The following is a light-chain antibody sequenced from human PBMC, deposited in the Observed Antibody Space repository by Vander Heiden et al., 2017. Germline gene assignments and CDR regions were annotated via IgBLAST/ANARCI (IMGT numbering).Light chain of an antibody. Sequence: DIQLTQSPSTLSASVRDRVTITCRASQSISSWLAWYQQKPGKAPKLLIYKASSLESGVPSRFSGSGSGTEFTLTISSLQPDDFATYYCQQYNSYPPTFGGGTKVEIK. CDR1: QSISSW. CDR2: KAS. CDR3: QQYNSYPPT. V-gene: IGKV1-5*03. J-gene: IGKJ4*01.